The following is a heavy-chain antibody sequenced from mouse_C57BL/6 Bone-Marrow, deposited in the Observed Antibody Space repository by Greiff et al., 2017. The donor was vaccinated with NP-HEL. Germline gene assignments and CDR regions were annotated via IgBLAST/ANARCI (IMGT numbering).Heavy chain of an antibody. CDR2: ISNGGGST. Sequence: DVKLVESGGGLVQPGGSLKLSCAASGFTFSDYYMYWVRQTPEKRLEWVAYISNGGGSTYYPDTVKGRFTISRDNAKNPLYLQMSRLKSEDTAMYFCARQNYDSSYRYFDVWGTGTTVTVSS. V-gene: IGHV5-12*01. CDR1: GFTFSDYY. J-gene: IGHJ1*03. D-gene: IGHD1-1*01. CDR3: ARQNYDSSYRYFDV.